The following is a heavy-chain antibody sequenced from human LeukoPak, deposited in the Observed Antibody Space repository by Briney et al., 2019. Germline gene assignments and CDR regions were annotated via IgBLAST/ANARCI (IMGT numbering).Heavy chain of an antibody. CDR1: GFTFSSYA. J-gene: IGHJ4*02. Sequence: GGSLRLSCAASGFTFSSYAMSWVRQAPGKGLEWVSAISGSGGSTYYADSMKGRFTISRDNSKNTLYLQMNSLRAEDTAVYYCAKGAAPNIAVAETGFDHWGQGTLVTVSS. D-gene: IGHD6-19*01. CDR3: AKGAAPNIAVAETGFDH. CDR2: ISGSGGST. V-gene: IGHV3-23*01.